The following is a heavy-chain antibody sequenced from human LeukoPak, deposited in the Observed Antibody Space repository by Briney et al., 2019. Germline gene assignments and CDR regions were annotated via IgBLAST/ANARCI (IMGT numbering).Heavy chain of an antibody. CDR1: GGSFSGYY. V-gene: IGHV4-34*01. CDR2: INHSGST. J-gene: IGHJ4*02. Sequence: PSETLSLTCAVYGGSFSGYYWSWIRQPPGKGLEWIGEINHSGSTNYNPSLKSRVTISVDTSKNQFSLKLSSVTAADTAVYYCASLVRSGYYSRFDYWGQGTLVTVSS. D-gene: IGHD3-3*01. CDR3: ASLVRSGYYSRFDY.